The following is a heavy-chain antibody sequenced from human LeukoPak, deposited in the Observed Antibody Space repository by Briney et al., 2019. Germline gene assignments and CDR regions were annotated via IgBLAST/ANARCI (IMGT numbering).Heavy chain of an antibody. Sequence: ASETLSLTCAVYGGSFSGYYWSWIRQPPGKGLEWIGEINHSGSTNYNPSLKGRVTISVDTSKNQFSLKLSSVTAADTAVYYCARGPGSSSGYWGQGTLVTVSS. CDR2: INHSGST. J-gene: IGHJ4*02. CDR1: GGSFSGYY. D-gene: IGHD6-6*01. CDR3: ARGPGSSSGY. V-gene: IGHV4-34*01.